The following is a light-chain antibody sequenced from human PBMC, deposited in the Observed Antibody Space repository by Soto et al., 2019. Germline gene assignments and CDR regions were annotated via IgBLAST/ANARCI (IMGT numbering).Light chain of an antibody. CDR2: AAS. V-gene: IGKV1-27*01. J-gene: IGKJ4*01. Sequence: DIQMTQSPSSLSASVGDRVTMTCRASQGIANNLARYQQKPGKVPKLLIYAASALQPGVPSRFSGSGSGTDFTLTISSLQPEDVATFYCQNYNSAPFTFGGGTKVEIK. CDR3: QNYNSAPFT. CDR1: QGIANN.